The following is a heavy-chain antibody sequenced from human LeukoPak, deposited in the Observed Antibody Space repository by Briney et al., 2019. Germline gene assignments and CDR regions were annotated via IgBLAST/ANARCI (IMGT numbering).Heavy chain of an antibody. CDR3: ARAVAGLNYFDY. V-gene: IGHV1-69*01. CDR1: GGTFSSYA. D-gene: IGHD6-19*01. CDR2: IIPIFGTA. J-gene: IGHJ4*02. Sequence: SVKVSCKASGGTFSSYAISWVRQAPGQGLEWMGGIIPIFGTANYAQKFQGRVTITADESTSTAYMELSSLRSEDTAVYYCARAVAGLNYFDYWGQGTLVTVSS.